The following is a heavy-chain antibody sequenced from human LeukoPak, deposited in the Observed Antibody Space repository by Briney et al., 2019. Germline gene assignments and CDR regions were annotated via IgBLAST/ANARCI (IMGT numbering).Heavy chain of an antibody. Sequence: SETLSLTCTVSGGSISSSSYYWGWIRQPPGKGLEWIGSIYYSGSTYYNPSLKSRVTISVDTSKNQFSLKLSSVTAAGTAVYYCARYYYGSGSYYPACFDYWGQGTLVTVSS. CDR2: IYYSGST. V-gene: IGHV4-39*07. J-gene: IGHJ4*02. CDR1: GGSISSSSYY. D-gene: IGHD3-10*01. CDR3: ARYYYGSGSYYPACFDY.